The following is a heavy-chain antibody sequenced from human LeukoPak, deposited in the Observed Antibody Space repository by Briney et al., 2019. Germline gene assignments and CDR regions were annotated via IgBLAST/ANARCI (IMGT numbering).Heavy chain of an antibody. J-gene: IGHJ4*02. Sequence: GGSLRLSCAASGFTFSSYGMHWVRQAPGKGLEWVAFIRYDGSNKYYADSVKGRFTISGDNSKNTLYLQMNSLRAEDTAVYYCAPLAYCSSTSCNHWGQGTLVTVSS. V-gene: IGHV3-30*02. CDR3: APLAYCSSTSCNH. CDR2: IRYDGSNK. CDR1: GFTFSSYG. D-gene: IGHD2-2*01.